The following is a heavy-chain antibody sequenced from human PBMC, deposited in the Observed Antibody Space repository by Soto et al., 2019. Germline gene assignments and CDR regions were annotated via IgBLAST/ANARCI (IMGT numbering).Heavy chain of an antibody. D-gene: IGHD2-8*01. V-gene: IGHV1-69*13. CDR2: IIPIFGTA. CDR3: ARDRCTNGVCYRGEFDY. Sequence: ASVKVSCKASGVTFSSYAISWVRQAPGQGLEWMGGIIPIFGTANYAQKFQGRVTITADESTSTAYMELSSLRSEDTAVYYCARDRCTNGVCYRGEFDYWGQGTLVTVSS. J-gene: IGHJ4*02. CDR1: GVTFSSYA.